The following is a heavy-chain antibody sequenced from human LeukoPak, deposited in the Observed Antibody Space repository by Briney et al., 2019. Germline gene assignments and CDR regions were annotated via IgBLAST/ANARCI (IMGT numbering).Heavy chain of an antibody. CDR2: IYSSGST. D-gene: IGHD6-13*01. CDR3: ARGLRYSSSWYWFDP. CDR1: GGSFSGYY. V-gene: IGHV4-4*07. J-gene: IGHJ5*02. Sequence: SETPSLTCSVSGGSFSGYYWGWIRQPAGTGLEWIGRIYSSGSTDYNPSLRSRVPMSVDTSKNQFSLKLSSVTAADTAVYYCARGLRYSSSWYWFDPWGQGTLVTVSS.